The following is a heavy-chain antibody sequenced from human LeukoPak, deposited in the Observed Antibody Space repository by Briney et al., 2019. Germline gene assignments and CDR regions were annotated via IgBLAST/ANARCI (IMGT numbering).Heavy chain of an antibody. CDR1: GGTFSSYA. CDR2: IIPIFGTA. J-gene: IGHJ2*01. D-gene: IGHD3-9*01. CDR3: ARDLGYYDTATPTWYFDL. Sequence: SGKVSCKASGGTFSSYAISWVRQAPGQGLEWMGGIIPIFGTANYAQKFQGRVTITADESTSTAYMELSSLRSEDTAVYYCARDLGYYDTATPTWYFDLWGRGTLVTVSS. V-gene: IGHV1-69*13.